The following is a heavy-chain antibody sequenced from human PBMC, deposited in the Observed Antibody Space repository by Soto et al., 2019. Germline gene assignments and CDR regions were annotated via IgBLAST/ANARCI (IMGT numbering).Heavy chain of an antibody. J-gene: IGHJ4*02. D-gene: IGHD6-19*01. CDR3: AREQWGFDS. Sequence: QVQLQESGPELVKSSQTLSLTCTVSNGSISTNGHYWTWIRQRPGKGLEWIAYIYYTGNSYYNPSLMRRLTISIDTSKNQFSLTLRSVTAADTAVYYCAREQWGFDSWGQGTLVTVSS. V-gene: IGHV4-31*03. CDR2: IYYTGNS. CDR1: NGSISTNGHY.